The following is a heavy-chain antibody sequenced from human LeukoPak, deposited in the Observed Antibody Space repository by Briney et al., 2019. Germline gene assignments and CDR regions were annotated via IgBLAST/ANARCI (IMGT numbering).Heavy chain of an antibody. CDR1: GFTFSSYG. D-gene: IGHD6-19*01. J-gene: IGHJ1*01. Sequence: GGSLRLSCAASGFTFSSYGMCWVRQAPGKGLEWVSAISGSGGSIYYADSVKGRFTISRDNSKNTLYLQMNSLRAEDTAVYYCAKAFMGSGWWSAEYFQHWGQGTLVTVSS. V-gene: IGHV3-23*01. CDR2: ISGSGGSI. CDR3: AKAFMGSGWWSAEYFQH.